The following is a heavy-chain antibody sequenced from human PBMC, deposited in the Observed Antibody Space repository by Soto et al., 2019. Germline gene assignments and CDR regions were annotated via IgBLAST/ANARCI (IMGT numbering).Heavy chain of an antibody. CDR3: ARDPTNDYGDDTFDY. CDR1: GDAFQSYA. CDR2: IIPSYDRT. D-gene: IGHD4-17*01. J-gene: IGHJ4*02. Sequence: ASVKVSCKASGDAFQSYAIHWVRQVPGQGLEYMGRIIPSYDRTKYAQKFQGRLTVTADMYTSTVYMELSSLRSEDTAVYYCARDPTNDYGDDTFDYWGQGTKVTVSS. V-gene: IGHV1-69*06.